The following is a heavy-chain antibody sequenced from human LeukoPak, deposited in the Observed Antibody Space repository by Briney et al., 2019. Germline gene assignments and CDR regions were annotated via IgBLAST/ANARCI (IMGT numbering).Heavy chain of an antibody. CDR2: ISGSGGTT. CDR3: AKAPQYYYDSSGYSPFDY. Sequence: GGSLRLSCEASGFTFSSYAMSWVRQAPGKGLEWVSAISGSGGTTYYADSVKGRFTISRDNSKNTLYLQMNSLRAEDTAVYYCAKAPQYYYDSSGYSPFDYWGQGTLVTVSS. D-gene: IGHD3-22*01. CDR1: GFTFSSYA. V-gene: IGHV3-23*01. J-gene: IGHJ4*02.